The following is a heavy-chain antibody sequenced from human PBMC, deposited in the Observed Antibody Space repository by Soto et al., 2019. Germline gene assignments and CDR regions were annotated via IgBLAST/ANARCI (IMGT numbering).Heavy chain of an antibody. V-gene: IGHV1-2*02. CDR1: GYTFTGYY. CDR3: ASIVGATTYYYYYGMDV. Sequence: GASVKVSCKAPGYTFTGYYMHWVRQAPGQGLEWMGWINPNSGGTNYAQKFQGRVTMTRDTSISTAYMELSRLRSDDTAVYYCASIVGATTYYYYYGMDVWGQGTTVTVSS. D-gene: IGHD1-26*01. CDR2: INPNSGGT. J-gene: IGHJ6*02.